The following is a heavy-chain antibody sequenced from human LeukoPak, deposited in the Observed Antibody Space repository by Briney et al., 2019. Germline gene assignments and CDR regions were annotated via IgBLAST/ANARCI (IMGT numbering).Heavy chain of an antibody. Sequence: PSQTLSLTCSVSGGSISSGGYYWSWIRQHPGKGLEWIGNIYYSGKTYYNPSNNSRVMITVDKSKNQFSLNLSSVTAADTANYYCARDSSSYDSSGPLYWGQGTLVAVSS. CDR2: IYYSGKT. CDR3: ARDSSSYDSSGPLY. J-gene: IGHJ4*01. V-gene: IGHV4-31*03. CDR1: GGSISSGGYY. D-gene: IGHD3-22*01.